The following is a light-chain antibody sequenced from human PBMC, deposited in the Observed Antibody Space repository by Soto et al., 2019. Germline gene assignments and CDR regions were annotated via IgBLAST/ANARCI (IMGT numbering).Light chain of an antibody. CDR1: QSVSSSY. Sequence: EIVLTQSPGTLSLSPGERYTLSCMASQSVSSSYLAWYQQKPGQAPRLLIYGASGRATGIPDRFSGSGSGTDFTLTISRLEPEDFAVYYCQQYGSSGTVGQGTKVDIK. V-gene: IGKV3-20*01. CDR2: GAS. J-gene: IGKJ1*01. CDR3: QQYGSSGT.